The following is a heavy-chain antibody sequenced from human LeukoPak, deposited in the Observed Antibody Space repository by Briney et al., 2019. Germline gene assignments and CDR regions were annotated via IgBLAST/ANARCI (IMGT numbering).Heavy chain of an antibody. Sequence: GGSLRLSCAASGFTASSNYMSWVRQAPGKGLEWVSSISSSSSYIYYADSVKGRFTISRDNSKNTLYLQMNSLRAEDTAVYYCAEGDTPFDYWGQGTLVTVSS. CDR3: AEGDTPFDY. CDR2: ISSSSSYI. CDR1: GFTASSNY. J-gene: IGHJ4*02. D-gene: IGHD3-16*01. V-gene: IGHV3-21*01.